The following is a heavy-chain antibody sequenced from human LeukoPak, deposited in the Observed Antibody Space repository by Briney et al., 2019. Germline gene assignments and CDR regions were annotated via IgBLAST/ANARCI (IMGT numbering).Heavy chain of an antibody. CDR2: ISGSGSVT. V-gene: IGHV3-11*06. D-gene: IGHD3-10*01. J-gene: IGHJ4*02. CDR3: ANYPGAESGSYKVFEY. CDR1: GFTFSDYY. Sequence: TGGSLGLSCAISGFTFSDYYMSWIRQAPGKGPEWASYISGSGSVTNYAASVRGRFTISRDNAKNSLYLQMNSLRAEDTAVYYCANYPGAESGSYKVFEYWGQGTLVTVSS.